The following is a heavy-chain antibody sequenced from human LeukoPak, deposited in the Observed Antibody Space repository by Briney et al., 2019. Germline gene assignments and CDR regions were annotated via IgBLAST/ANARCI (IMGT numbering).Heavy chain of an antibody. CDR3: ARGGYYGSGNDFRFDP. D-gene: IGHD3-10*01. J-gene: IGHJ5*02. V-gene: IGHV4-59*01. Sequence: SETLSLTCAVYGGSFSGYYWSWIRQPPGKGLECIGYIHYTGSTNYNPSLKSRVTISVETSKNQFSLKLKSVTAADTAVYYCARGGYYGSGNDFRFDPWGQGTLVTVSS. CDR1: GGSFSGYY. CDR2: IHYTGST.